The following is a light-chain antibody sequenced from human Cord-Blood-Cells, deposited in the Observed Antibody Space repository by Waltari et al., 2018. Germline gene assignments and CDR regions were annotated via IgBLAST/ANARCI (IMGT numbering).Light chain of an antibody. CDR1: SSHVGGYNY. J-gene: IGLJ1*01. V-gene: IGLV2-14*01. Sequence: QSALTQPASVSGSPGQSITIPCTGTSSHVGGYNYVPWYQQHPGKAPKLMIYEVSNRPSGVSNRFSGSKSGNTASLTISGLQAEDEADYYCSSYTSSSTQVFGTGTKVTVL. CDR3: SSYTSSSTQV. CDR2: EVS.